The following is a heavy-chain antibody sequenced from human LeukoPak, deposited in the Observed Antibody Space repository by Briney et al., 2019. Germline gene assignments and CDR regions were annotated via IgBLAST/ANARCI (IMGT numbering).Heavy chain of an antibody. Sequence: SETLSLTCAVYGGSFSGYYWSWIRQPPGKGLEWIGEINHSGSTNYNPSLKSRVTISVDTSKNQFSLKLSSVTAADTAVYYCARDRSSGVARMMGAFDIWGQGTMVTVSS. V-gene: IGHV4-34*01. D-gene: IGHD2-15*01. CDR3: ARDRSSGVARMMGAFDI. J-gene: IGHJ3*02. CDR1: GGSFSGYY. CDR2: INHSGST.